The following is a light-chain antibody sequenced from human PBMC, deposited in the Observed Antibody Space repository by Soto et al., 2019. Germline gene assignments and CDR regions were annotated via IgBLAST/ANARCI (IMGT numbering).Light chain of an antibody. CDR1: QSLLHSNGYNY. J-gene: IGKJ1*01. V-gene: IGKV2-28*01. Sequence: DMVMTQSPLSLPVTPGEPASISCRSSQSLLHSNGYNYLDWYLQKPGQSPQLLIYLGSNRASGVPDRFSGSGSGTDFTLKISRVEAEDVGVYYCMQALQTPRTFGQGPKVDI. CDR3: MQALQTPRT. CDR2: LGS.